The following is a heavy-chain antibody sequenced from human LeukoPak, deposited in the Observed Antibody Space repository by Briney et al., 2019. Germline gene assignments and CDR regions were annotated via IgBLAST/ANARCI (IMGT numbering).Heavy chain of an antibody. Sequence: GRSLRLSCAASGFTFSSYGMHWVRQAPGKGLEWVAVISYNGSNKYYAASVKGRFTISRDNSKNTLYLQMNSLRAEDTAVYYCAKDRATVTYYYYYGMDVWGQGTTVTVSS. CDR1: GFTFSSYG. J-gene: IGHJ6*02. CDR2: ISYNGSNK. D-gene: IGHD4-17*01. CDR3: AKDRATVTYYYYYGMDV. V-gene: IGHV3-30*18.